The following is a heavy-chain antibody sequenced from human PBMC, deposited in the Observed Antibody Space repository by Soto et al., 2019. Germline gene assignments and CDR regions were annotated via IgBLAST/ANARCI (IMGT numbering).Heavy chain of an antibody. CDR2: ISNDESKK. CDR1: GFTFSTYA. D-gene: IGHD6-19*01. CDR3: ARSIAVAGLDY. V-gene: IGHV3-30-3*01. Sequence: GGSLRLSCAASGFTFSTYAVHWVRRAPGKGLEWVAVISNDESKKYYANSVKGRFTISRDNSNNTGYLQMNSLRREDTAIYYCARSIAVAGLDYWGPGTLVTVSS. J-gene: IGHJ4*02.